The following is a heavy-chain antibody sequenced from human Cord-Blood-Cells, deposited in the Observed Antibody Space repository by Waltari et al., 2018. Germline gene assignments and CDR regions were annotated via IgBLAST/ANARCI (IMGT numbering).Heavy chain of an antibody. CDR3: ARGVTVTRNAFDI. CDR2: INHSGST. Sequence: QVQLQQWGAGLLEPSETLSLTSALHVWSFSGYYCRSFCQPPGKGLEWIGEINHSGSTNYNPSLKSRVTISVDTSKSQFSLKLSSVTAADTAVYYCARGVTVTRNAFDIWGQGTMVTVSS. J-gene: IGHJ3*02. D-gene: IGHD4-4*01. CDR1: VWSFSGYY. V-gene: IGHV4-34*01.